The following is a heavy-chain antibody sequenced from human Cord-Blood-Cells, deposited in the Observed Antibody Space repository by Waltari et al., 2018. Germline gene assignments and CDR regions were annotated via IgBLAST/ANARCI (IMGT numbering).Heavy chain of an antibody. J-gene: IGHJ5*02. CDR2: VNPKGGGT. D-gene: IGHD6-13*01. Sequence: QVQLVQSGAEVKKPGASVKVSCKASGYTFTGYYMHWVRQAPGQGLEWMGWVNPKGGGTNYAQKLQGRVTMTRDTSISTAYMELSRLRSDDTAVYYCARGKDSSSWYNWFDPWGQGTLVTVSS. CDR3: ARGKDSSSWYNWFDP. V-gene: IGHV1-2*02. CDR1: GYTFTGYY.